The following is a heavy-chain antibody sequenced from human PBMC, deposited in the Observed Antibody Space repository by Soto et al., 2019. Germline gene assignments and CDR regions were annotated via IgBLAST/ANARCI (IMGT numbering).Heavy chain of an antibody. CDR2: INPRGGDS. CDR3: ARVHCGGDCRPGEWFYYYRMDV. Sequence: QGQLVQSGAEMKTPGASVEVSCKASGYRFVDYYIHWVRQAPGQGLEWMGIINPRGGDSRYAQKVQGRVSVTMDTYTSTVYMNLSSLTSEDTAVYYCARVHCGGDCRPGEWFYYYRMDVWGQGTTVTVSS. D-gene: IGHD2-21*02. CDR1: GYRFVDYY. J-gene: IGHJ6*02. V-gene: IGHV1-46*01.